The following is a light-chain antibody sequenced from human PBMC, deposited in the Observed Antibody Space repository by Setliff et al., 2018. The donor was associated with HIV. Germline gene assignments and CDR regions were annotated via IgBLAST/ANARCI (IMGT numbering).Light chain of an antibody. CDR3: TSYTSYSSVV. V-gene: IGLV2-14*01. CDR2: DVS. Sequence: QSVLTQPASVSGSPGQSIAISCTGTSSDVGAYNYVSWYQQHPGKAPKLMIYDVSKRPSGVSNRFSGSKSGNTASLTISGLQAEDEADYYCTSYTSYSSVVFGGGTK. J-gene: IGLJ2*01. CDR1: SSDVGAYNY.